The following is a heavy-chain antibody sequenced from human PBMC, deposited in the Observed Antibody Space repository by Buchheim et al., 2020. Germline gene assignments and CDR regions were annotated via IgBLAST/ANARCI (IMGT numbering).Heavy chain of an antibody. CDR2: ISGSGGSI. J-gene: IGHJ4*02. CDR3: AKDRVGSSNPFDY. V-gene: IGHV3-23*01. D-gene: IGHD6-6*01. CDR1: GFTFNSYA. Sequence: EVQLLESGGGLVQPGGSLRLSCAASGFTFNSYAMTWVRQAPGKGLEWVSSISGSGGSIYYADSVKGRFTISRDNSKNPLYLQMNSLRAEDTAVYYCAKDRVGSSNPFDYWGQGTL.